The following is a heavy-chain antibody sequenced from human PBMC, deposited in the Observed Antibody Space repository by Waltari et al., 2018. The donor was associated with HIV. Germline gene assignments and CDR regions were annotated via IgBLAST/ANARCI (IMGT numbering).Heavy chain of an antibody. CDR1: GFTFSSYA. CDR2: ISSHGGST. J-gene: IGHJ6*02. V-gene: IGHV3-64*01. Sequence: DVQLVESGGDLVQPGGSLRLSCAASGFTFSSYAMHWVRPAPGKGLEYVSVISSHGGSTNYANSVKGRFTISRDNSKNTLYLQMGSLRAEDMAVYYCARALYDSWSGYNYFYRGMDVWGQGTTVTVSS. CDR3: ARALYDSWSGYNYFYRGMDV. D-gene: IGHD3-3*01.